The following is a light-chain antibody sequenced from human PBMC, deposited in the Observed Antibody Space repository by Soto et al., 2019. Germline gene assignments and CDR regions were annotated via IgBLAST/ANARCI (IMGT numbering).Light chain of an antibody. CDR3: SSYTSSNTLEV. CDR2: EVS. CDR1: SRDVGGSNY. J-gene: IGLJ1*01. Sequence: QPALVQPASVSGSPGQSITISCTGTSRDVGGSNYVSWYQHHPHRAPKLLIYEVSYRPSGVSSRFSGSKSGNTASLTISGLQAEDEADYYCSSYTSSNTLEVFGVGTKVT. V-gene: IGLV2-14*01.